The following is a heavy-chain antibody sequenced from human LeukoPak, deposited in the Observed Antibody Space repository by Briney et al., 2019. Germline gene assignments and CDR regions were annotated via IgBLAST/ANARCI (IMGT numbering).Heavy chain of an antibody. CDR3: ARDLRYCSSTSCYTADY. J-gene: IGHJ4*02. V-gene: IGHV1-69*05. CDR2: IIPIFGTA. D-gene: IGHD2-2*02. Sequence: ASVKVSCKVSGGTFSSYAISWVRQDPGQGLEWMGGIIPIFGTANYAQKFQGRVTITTDESTSTAYMELSSLRSEDTAVYYCARDLRYCSSTSCYTADYWGQGTLVTVSS. CDR1: GGTFSSYA.